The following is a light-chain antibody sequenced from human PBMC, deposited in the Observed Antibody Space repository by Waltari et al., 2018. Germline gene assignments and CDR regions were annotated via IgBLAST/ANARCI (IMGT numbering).Light chain of an antibody. CDR2: DVS. V-gene: IGLV2-14*03. Sequence: WQQQHAGKAPKLMSDDVSNRPAEGANRFSGSKSGNTASLTISGLQAEDEDDYYCSSYTTSSTRVFGGGTKLTVL. CDR3: SSYTTSSTRV. J-gene: IGLJ2*01.